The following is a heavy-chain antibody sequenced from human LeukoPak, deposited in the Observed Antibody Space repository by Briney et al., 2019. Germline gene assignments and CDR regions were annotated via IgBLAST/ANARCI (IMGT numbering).Heavy chain of an antibody. V-gene: IGHV4-59*08. CDR3: ARLPFYDSSGY. D-gene: IGHD3-22*01. Sequence: SETLSLTCTVSGDSISSYYWSWLRQPPGKGLEWIGYIYYSGSTNYNPSRKSRVTISVDTSRNHFSLKLSSVTAADTAVYHCARLPFYDSSGYWGQGTLVTVSS. CDR2: IYYSGST. CDR1: GDSISSYY. J-gene: IGHJ4*02.